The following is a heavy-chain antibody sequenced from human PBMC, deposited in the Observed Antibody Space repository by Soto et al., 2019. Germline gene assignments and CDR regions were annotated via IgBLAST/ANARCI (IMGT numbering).Heavy chain of an antibody. Sequence: SETLSLTCTVTGGSISAFHWSWIRQPPGKGLERIGYIYYSGSTNYNPSLKSRVTISVDTSKNQFSLRLNSVTAADTAVYYCARWWRYAFDIWGHGTVVTVSS. J-gene: IGHJ3*02. CDR1: GGSISAFH. CDR2: IYYSGST. D-gene: IGHD2-15*01. CDR3: ARWWRYAFDI. V-gene: IGHV4-59*01.